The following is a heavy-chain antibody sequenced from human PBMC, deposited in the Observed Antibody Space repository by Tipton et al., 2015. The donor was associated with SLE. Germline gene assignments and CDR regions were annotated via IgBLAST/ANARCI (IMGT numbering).Heavy chain of an antibody. Sequence: TLSLTCAVSGYSISSGYYWGWIRQPPGKGLEWIGTIYQNGNTYYNPSLKSRVTIFLDMSKNQFSLNLRSVTAADTAVYYCARRNSESGAFDMWGQGTLVTVSS. CDR2: IYQNGNT. CDR1: GYSISSGYY. CDR3: ARRNSESGAFDM. D-gene: IGHD3-10*01. V-gene: IGHV4-38-2*01. J-gene: IGHJ3*02.